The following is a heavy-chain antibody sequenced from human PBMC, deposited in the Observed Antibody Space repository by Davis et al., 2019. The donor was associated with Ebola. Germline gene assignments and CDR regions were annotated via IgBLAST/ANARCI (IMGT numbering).Heavy chain of an antibody. CDR1: GFTFSSYG. V-gene: IGHV3-30*03. CDR3: ARAYDFWSGYNY. Sequence: GESLKISCAASGFTFSSYGMHWVRQAPGKGLEWVAVISYDGSNKYYADSVKGRFTISRDNSKNTLYLQMNSLRAEDTAVYYCARAYDFWSGYNYWGQGTLVTVSS. J-gene: IGHJ4*02. D-gene: IGHD3-3*01. CDR2: ISYDGSNK.